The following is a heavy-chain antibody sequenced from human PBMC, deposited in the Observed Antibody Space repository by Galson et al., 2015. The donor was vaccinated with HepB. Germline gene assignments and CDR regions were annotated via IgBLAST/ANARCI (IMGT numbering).Heavy chain of an antibody. Sequence: SLRLSCAASGFTFSNAWMSWVRQAPGKGLEWVGRIKSKTDGGTTDYAAPVKGRFTISRDDSKNTLYLQMNSLKTEDTAVYYCTTFYSGSYPDAFDIWGQGTMVTVSS. CDR3: TTFYSGSYPDAFDI. V-gene: IGHV3-15*01. CDR1: GFTFSNAW. D-gene: IGHD1-26*01. CDR2: IKSKTDGGTT. J-gene: IGHJ3*02.